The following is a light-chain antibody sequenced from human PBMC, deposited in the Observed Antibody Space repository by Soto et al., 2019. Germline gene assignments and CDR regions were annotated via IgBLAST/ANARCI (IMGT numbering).Light chain of an antibody. J-gene: IGLJ1*01. V-gene: IGLV2-14*01. CDR2: DVS. Sequence: QSVLTQPASVSGSPGQSITISCTGTTSDVGRYNYVSWYQQHPGKAPKLIIYDVSNRPSGVSNRFSGSKSGNTASLTISGRQAEDEADYCCNSYTSSSTYVFGTGTKVTAL. CDR1: TSDVGRYNY. CDR3: NSYTSSSTYV.